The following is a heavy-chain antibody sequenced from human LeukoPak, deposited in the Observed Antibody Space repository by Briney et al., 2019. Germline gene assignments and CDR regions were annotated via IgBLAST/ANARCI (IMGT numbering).Heavy chain of an antibody. Sequence: PGGSLRLSCAASGFTFSSYAMSWVRQAPGKGLEWVSAISGSGGSTYYADSVKGRFTISRDNSKNTLYLQMNSLRAEDTAVYYCAKVSLAAEIYNWFDPWGQGTLVTVSS. CDR3: AKVSLAAEIYNWFDP. CDR1: GFTFSSYA. J-gene: IGHJ5*02. V-gene: IGHV3-23*01. D-gene: IGHD2-15*01. CDR2: ISGSGGST.